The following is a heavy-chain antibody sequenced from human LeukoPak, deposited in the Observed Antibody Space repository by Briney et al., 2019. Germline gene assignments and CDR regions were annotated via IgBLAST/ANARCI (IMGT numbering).Heavy chain of an antibody. CDR1: GFTFANYA. J-gene: IGHJ4*02. D-gene: IGHD2-2*01. CDR3: ARHDCTSANCPLDY. Sequence: GGSLRLSCAASGFTFANYAITWIRQAPGKGLEWVANINPDGSQKYYVDSVKGRFTISRDNAKNSLSLQMNSLRAEDTALYYCARHDCTSANCPLDYWGQGTLVAVSS. CDR2: INPDGSQK. V-gene: IGHV3-7*03.